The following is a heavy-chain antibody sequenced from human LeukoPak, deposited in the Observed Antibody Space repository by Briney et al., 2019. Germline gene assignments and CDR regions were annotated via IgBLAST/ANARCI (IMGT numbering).Heavy chain of an antibody. J-gene: IGHJ4*02. CDR1: GFTFSTYG. D-gene: IGHD3-3*01. CDR3: AKDYRPHDFWSGLVDY. Sequence: GSLRLSCAASGFTFSTYGMNWVRQAPGKGLEWVSAISGSGGSTYYADSVKGRFTISGDNSKNTLYLQMNSLRAEDTAVYYCAKDYRPHDFWSGLVDYWGQGTLVTVSS. V-gene: IGHV3-23*01. CDR2: ISGSGGST.